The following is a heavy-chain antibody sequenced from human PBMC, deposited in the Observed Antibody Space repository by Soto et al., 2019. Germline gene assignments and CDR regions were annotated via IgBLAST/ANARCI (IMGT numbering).Heavy chain of an antibody. CDR2: IYPGDSDT. J-gene: IGHJ6*02. CDR3: ARRDYYYGMDV. Sequence: GESLKISCKGSGYSVTSYWIGWVRQMPGKGLEWMGIIYPGDSDTRYSPSFQGQVTISADKSISTAHLQWSSLKASDTAMYYCARRDYYYGMDVWGQGTTVTVSS. CDR1: GYSVTSYW. V-gene: IGHV5-51*01.